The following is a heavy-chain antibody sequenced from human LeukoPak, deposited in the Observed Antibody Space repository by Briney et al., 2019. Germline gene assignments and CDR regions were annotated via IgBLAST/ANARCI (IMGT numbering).Heavy chain of an antibody. J-gene: IGHJ6*03. V-gene: IGHV1-8*03. CDR1: GYTFTSYD. D-gene: IGHD6-13*01. CDR2: MNPNSGNT. Sequence: PTASVKVSCKASGYTFTSYDINWVRQATGQGLEWMGWMNPNSGNTGYAQKFQGRVTITRNTSISTAYMELSSLRSEDTAVYYCARGVAAAGSNYYYYYYMDVWGKGTTVTVSS. CDR3: ARGVAAAGSNYYYYYYMDV.